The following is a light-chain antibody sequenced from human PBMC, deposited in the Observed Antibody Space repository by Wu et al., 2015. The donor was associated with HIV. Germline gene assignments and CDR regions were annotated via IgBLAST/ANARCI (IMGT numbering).Light chain of an antibody. CDR1: QSVDSW. CDR2: RVS. J-gene: IGKJ1*01. V-gene: IGKV1-5*03. CDR3: QHYSGDSPWT. Sequence: DIQMTQSPSTLSASVGDRVSITCRASQSVDSWLAWFQQKPGKAPKVLVYRVSTLESGVPSRFSGSGSGTEFTLTISSLQPDDIANFITAQHYSGDSPWTFGQGTKVEI.